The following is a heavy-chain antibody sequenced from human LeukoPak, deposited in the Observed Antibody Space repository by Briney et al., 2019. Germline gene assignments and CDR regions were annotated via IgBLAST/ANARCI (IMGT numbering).Heavy chain of an antibody. D-gene: IGHD1-26*01. CDR3: AKGGSYPIDY. Sequence: PGGSLRPSCAASGFTFSSYWMHWVRQAPGKGPVWVSRINSDGSSTSYADSVEGRFTISRDNAKNTLYLQMNSLRAEDTAVYYCAKGGSYPIDYWGQGALVTVSS. CDR1: GFTFSSYW. J-gene: IGHJ4*02. V-gene: IGHV3-74*01. CDR2: INSDGSST.